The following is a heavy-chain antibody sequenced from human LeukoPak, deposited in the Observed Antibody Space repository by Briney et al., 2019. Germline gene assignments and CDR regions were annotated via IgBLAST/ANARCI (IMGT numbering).Heavy chain of an antibody. V-gene: IGHV4-34*01. CDR1: GGSFSGYY. D-gene: IGHD6-13*01. Sequence: PSETLSLTCGVYGGSFSGYYWSWIRQSPGKGLEWIGEINHSGSTNYNPSLKSRVTISVDTSKNQFSLKLSSVTAADAAVYYCARGRAFPSGIAAAGKGDYWGQGTLVTVSS. J-gene: IGHJ4*02. CDR3: ARGRAFPSGIAAAGKGDY. CDR2: INHSGST.